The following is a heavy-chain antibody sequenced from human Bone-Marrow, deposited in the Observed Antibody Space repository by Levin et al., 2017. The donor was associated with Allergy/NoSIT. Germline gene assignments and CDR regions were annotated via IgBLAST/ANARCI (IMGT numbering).Heavy chain of an antibody. J-gene: IGHJ4*02. CDR1: GDTFTDSY. V-gene: IGHV1-2*02. CDR3: ATDTHDFGDYEAYYFDS. D-gene: IGHD4-17*01. Sequence: GESLKISCKASGDTFTDSYLSWMRQAPGQGLEWMGWIKPNSGGTNYAYKFQGRVTITRDTSIRAAYMELSGLTSDDTAVYYCATDTHDFGDYEAYYFDSWGQGTLVTVSS. CDR2: IKPNSGGT.